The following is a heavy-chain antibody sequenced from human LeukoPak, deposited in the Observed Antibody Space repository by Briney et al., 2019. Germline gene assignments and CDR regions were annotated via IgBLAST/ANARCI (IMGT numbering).Heavy chain of an antibody. CDR1: GFTFSSYG. D-gene: IGHD6-6*01. CDR3: AKDRGGIAARMRYYGMDV. CDR2: ISYDRSNK. Sequence: PGRSLRLSCAASGFTFSSYGMHWVRQAPGKGLEWVAVISYDRSNKYYADSVKGRFTISRDNSKNTLYLQMNSLRAEDTAVYYCAKDRGGIAARMRYYGMDVWGQGTTVTVSS. V-gene: IGHV3-30*18. J-gene: IGHJ6*02.